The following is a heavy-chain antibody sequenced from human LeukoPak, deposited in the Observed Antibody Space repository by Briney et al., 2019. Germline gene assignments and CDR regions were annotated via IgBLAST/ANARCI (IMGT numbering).Heavy chain of an antibody. CDR1: GFTFSSYG. V-gene: IGHV3-30*02. J-gene: IGHJ4*02. D-gene: IGHD6-19*01. CDR2: IRYDGSNK. Sequence: PGGSLRLSCAASGFTFSSYGMHWVRQAPGKGLEWVGFIRYDGSNKYYADSVKGRFTISRDNSKNTLYLQMNSLRAEDTAVYYCAKPRGYSSGWYFDYWGQGTLVTVSS. CDR3: AKPRGYSSGWYFDY.